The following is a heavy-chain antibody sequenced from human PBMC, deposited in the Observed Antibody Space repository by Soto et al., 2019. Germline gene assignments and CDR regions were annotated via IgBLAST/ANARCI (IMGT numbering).Heavy chain of an antibody. V-gene: IGHV4-34*01. CDR3: ASVYNVLRFLEWPNLYGMDV. J-gene: IGHJ6*02. CDR2: INHSRST. Sequence: WETLSLTCAVYGGYFRGYYWSWIRPPPGKGLEWIGEINHSRSTNYNPSLKSRVTISVDTSKNQFSLKLSSVTAADTAVYYCASVYNVLRFLEWPNLYGMDVWGQGTTVTVSS. D-gene: IGHD3-3*01. CDR1: GGYFRGYY.